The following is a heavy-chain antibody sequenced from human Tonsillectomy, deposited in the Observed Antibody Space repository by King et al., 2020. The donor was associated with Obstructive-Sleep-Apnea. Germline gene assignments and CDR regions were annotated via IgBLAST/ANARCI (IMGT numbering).Heavy chain of an antibody. CDR2: IYPGDSDT. Sequence: QLVQSGAEVKKPGESLKISCKGSGYSFTSYWIGWVRQMPGKGLEWMGIIYPGDSDTRYSPSFQGQVTISADKSISTAYLQWSSLKASDTAMYYCARRPETVTQHRSAFDIWGQGTMVTVSS. J-gene: IGHJ3*02. CDR3: ARRPETVTQHRSAFDI. D-gene: IGHD4-17*01. V-gene: IGHV5-51*01. CDR1: GYSFTSYW.